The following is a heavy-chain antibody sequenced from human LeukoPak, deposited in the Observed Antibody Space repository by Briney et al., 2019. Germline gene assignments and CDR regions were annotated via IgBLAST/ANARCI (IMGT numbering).Heavy chain of an antibody. CDR2: ISGRGDRT. Sequence: AGSLTLSCAASGFTINNYAVSWVRQAPEQGLEWVWSISGRGDRTLYADSVRGRFTISGDFSKNTLYLQMHGLRAEDTAVYFCSRSVTSLYYYFVYWGQGSLVTVSS. CDR1: GFTINNYA. D-gene: IGHD4-17*01. V-gene: IGHV3-23*01. CDR3: SRSVTSLYYYFVY. J-gene: IGHJ4*02.